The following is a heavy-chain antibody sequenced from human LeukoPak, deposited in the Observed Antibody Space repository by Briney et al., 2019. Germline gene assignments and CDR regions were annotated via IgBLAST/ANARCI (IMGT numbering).Heavy chain of an antibody. D-gene: IGHD5-12*01. CDR1: G. J-gene: IGHJ3*02. CDR3: ARAPPYSGYDFGAFDI. CDR2: ISAYNGNT. V-gene: IGHV1-18*01. Sequence: GXXXXXQAXGXXXXXXGWISAYNGNTNYAQKLQGRVTMTTDTSTSTAYMELRSPRSDDTAVYYCARAPPYSGYDFGAFDIWGQGTMVTVSS.